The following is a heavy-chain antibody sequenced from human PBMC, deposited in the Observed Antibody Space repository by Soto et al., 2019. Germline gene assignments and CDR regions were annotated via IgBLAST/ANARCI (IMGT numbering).Heavy chain of an antibody. CDR1: GGSISSGGYY. CDR2: IYYSGST. CDR3: ARGQGSYYDSSGYGFDY. D-gene: IGHD3-22*01. Sequence: QVQLQESGPGLVKPSQTLSLTCTVSGGSISSGGYYWSWIRQHPGKGLEWIGYIYYSGSTYYDPSLKSRVTISVDTSKNQFSLKLSSVTAADTAVYYCARGQGSYYDSSGYGFDYWGQGTLVTVSS. J-gene: IGHJ4*02. V-gene: IGHV4-31*03.